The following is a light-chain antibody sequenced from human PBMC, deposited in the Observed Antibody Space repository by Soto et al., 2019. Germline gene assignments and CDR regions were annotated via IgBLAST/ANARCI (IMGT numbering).Light chain of an antibody. V-gene: IGLV2-14*01. Sequence: QSALTQPASVSGSPGQSITISCTGTSSDVGGYNSVSWYQQHPGKAPKLMIYEVTNRPSGVSNRFSGSKSGNTASLTISGLQAEDAADYYCTSYTSSSTLVFGGGTKVTVL. CDR1: SSDVGGYNS. CDR3: TSYTSSSTLV. CDR2: EVT. J-gene: IGLJ2*01.